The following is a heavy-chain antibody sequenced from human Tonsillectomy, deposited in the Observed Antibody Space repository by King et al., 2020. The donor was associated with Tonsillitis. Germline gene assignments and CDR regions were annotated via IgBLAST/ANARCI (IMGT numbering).Heavy chain of an antibody. J-gene: IGHJ6*02. V-gene: IGHV1-2*02. CDR1: GYTFTGYY. D-gene: IGHD6-19*01. Sequence: VQLVESGADVKKPGASVKVSCKASGYTFTGYYLHWVRQAPGQGLEWMAWINPNSGVTNYAQKFQGRVTMTRDTSISTAYMELSRLRSDDTAVYYCARAIRAVAGTSMDVWGHGTTVTVSS. CDR2: INPNSGVT. CDR3: ARAIRAVAGTSMDV.